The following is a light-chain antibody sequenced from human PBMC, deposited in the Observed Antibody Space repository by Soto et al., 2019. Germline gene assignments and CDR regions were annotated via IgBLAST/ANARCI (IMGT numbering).Light chain of an antibody. CDR3: QHYNSYGT. Sequence: EIVMTQSPATLSVSPGESATLSCRASQSISSNLAWYQQKPGQAPRLLIYGASNRATGIPARFSGSGSGTEFTLTISSLQPDDFATYYCQHYNSYGTFGQGTKVDIK. CDR2: GAS. CDR1: QSISSN. J-gene: IGKJ1*01. V-gene: IGKV3-15*01.